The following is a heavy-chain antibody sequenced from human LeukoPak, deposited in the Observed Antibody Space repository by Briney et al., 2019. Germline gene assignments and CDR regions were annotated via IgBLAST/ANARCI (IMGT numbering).Heavy chain of an antibody. CDR1: GYTFTGYY. CDR3: AEGYSSGLSYFDY. CDR2: INPNSGGT. J-gene: IGHJ4*02. Sequence: ASVKVSCKASGYTFTGYYMHWVRQAPGQGLEWMGWINPNSGGTNYAQKFQGRVTMTRDTSISTAYMELSRLRSDDTAVYYCAEGYSSGLSYFDYWDQGTLVTVSS. D-gene: IGHD6-19*01. V-gene: IGHV1-2*02.